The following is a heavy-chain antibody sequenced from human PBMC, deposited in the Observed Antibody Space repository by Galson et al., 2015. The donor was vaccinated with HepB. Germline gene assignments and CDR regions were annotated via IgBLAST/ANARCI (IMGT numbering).Heavy chain of an antibody. D-gene: IGHD1-7*01. CDR2: ISYDGSNK. CDR1: GFTFSSYG. V-gene: IGHV3-30*18. J-gene: IGHJ4*02. Sequence: SLRLSCAASGFTFSSYGMHWVRQAPGKGLEWVAVISYDGSNKYYADSVKGRFTISRDNSKNTLYLQMNSLRAEDTAVYYCAKDRMKLELRGELDYWGQGTLVTVSS. CDR3: AKDRMKLELRGELDY.